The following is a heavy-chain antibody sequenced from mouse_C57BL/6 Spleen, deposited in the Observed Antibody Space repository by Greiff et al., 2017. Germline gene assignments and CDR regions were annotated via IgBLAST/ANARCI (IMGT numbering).Heavy chain of an antibody. Sequence: VQLQQSGPELVKPGASVKISCKASGYAFSSSWMNWVKQRPGKGLEWIGRIYPGDGDPNYNGKFKGKATLTADKSSSTSYMQLSSLTSEDSAVDFCARDYDYGSWFAYWGQGTLVTVSA. V-gene: IGHV1-82*01. CDR1: GYAFSSSW. D-gene: IGHD2-4*01. CDR2: IYPGDGDP. CDR3: ARDYDYGSWFAY. J-gene: IGHJ3*01.